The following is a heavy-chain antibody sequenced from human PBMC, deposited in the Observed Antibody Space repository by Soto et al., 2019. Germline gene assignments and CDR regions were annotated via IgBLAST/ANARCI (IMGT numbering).Heavy chain of an antibody. J-gene: IGHJ4*02. V-gene: IGHV3-20*04. CDR2: VNWNGGST. CDR1: RPRPSDYG. Sequence: PECSQRQSCSAARPRPSDYGMSRARQAPGKGLEWVSGVNWNGGSTGYADSVKGRFTISRDNAKNSLYLQMNSLRAEDTAFYYCVRGASLNFDYWGQGT. D-gene: IGHD1-26*01. CDR3: VRGASLNFDY.